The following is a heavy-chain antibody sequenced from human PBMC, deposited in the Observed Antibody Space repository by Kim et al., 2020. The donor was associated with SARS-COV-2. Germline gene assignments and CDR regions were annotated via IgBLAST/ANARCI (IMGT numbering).Heavy chain of an antibody. CDR3: AKEVLENYYDSSGYLGVDAFDI. Sequence: GGSLRLSCAASGFTFSSYAMSWVRQAPGKGLEWVSAISGSGGSTYYADSVKGRFTISRDNSKNTLYLQMNSLRAEDTAVYYCAKEVLENYYDSSGYLGVDAFDIWGQGTMVTVSS. J-gene: IGHJ3*02. D-gene: IGHD3-22*01. CDR1: GFTFSSYA. V-gene: IGHV3-23*01. CDR2: ISGSGGST.